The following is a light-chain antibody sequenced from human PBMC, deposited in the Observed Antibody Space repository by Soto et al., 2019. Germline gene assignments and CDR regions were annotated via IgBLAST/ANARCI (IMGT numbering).Light chain of an antibody. CDR2: ATS. CDR1: RTIDNY. Sequence: DIQMTQSPSSRSASLGDIFTITCGSIRTIDNYLNWYQQKPGRAPELLVYATSSLQSGVPSRFTGGGSGTHFTLTISGLQPEDFATYFCQQSYNTPITFGQGTRLEIK. V-gene: IGKV1-39*01. CDR3: QQSYNTPIT. J-gene: IGKJ5*01.